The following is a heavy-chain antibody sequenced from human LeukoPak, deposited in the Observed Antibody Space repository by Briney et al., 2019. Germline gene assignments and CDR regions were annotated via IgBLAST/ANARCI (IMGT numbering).Heavy chain of an antibody. J-gene: IGHJ3*02. D-gene: IGHD3-22*01. V-gene: IGHV1-8*03. CDR2: VNPNSGNT. CDR3: ARGGYDSSGYFDFDI. Sequence: ASVKVSCKASGYTFTSYGISWVRQATGQGLEWMGWVNPNSGNTGYAQKFQGRVTITRNTSISTAYMELSSLRSEDTAVYYCARGGYDSSGYFDFDIWGQGTMVTVSS. CDR1: GYTFTSYG.